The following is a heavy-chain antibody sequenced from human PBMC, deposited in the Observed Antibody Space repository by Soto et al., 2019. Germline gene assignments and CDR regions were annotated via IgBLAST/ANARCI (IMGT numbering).Heavy chain of an antibody. Sequence: SETLSLTCTVSGGSINIGGYYCSWLRQHPGKGLEGIGYIYYSGSTFYNPSLKRLVTISLDTTKHKCPLTLNSVTAADTAVYYCARTAWHFFDYWGQGTLVTVSS. CDR2: IYYSGST. CDR1: GGSINIGGYY. J-gene: IGHJ4*02. D-gene: IGHD3-3*02. V-gene: IGHV4-31*01. CDR3: ARTAWHFFDY.